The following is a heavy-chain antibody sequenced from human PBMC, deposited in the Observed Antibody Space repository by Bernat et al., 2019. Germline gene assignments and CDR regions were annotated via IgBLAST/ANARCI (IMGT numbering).Heavy chain of an antibody. Sequence: EVQLVESGGGLVKPGGSLRLSCAASGFTFSSYSMNWVRQAPGKGLEWVSSISSSSSYIYYADSVKGRFTISRDNAKNSLYLQMNSLRAEDTAVYYRARTYDFCSGYYTEPFDYWGQGTLVTVSS. CDR3: ARTYDFCSGYYTEPFDY. V-gene: IGHV3-21*01. CDR1: GFTFSSYS. CDR2: ISSSSSYI. J-gene: IGHJ4*02. D-gene: IGHD3-3*01.